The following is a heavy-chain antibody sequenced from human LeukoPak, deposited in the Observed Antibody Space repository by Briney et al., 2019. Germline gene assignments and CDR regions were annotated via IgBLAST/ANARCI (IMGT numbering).Heavy chain of an antibody. CDR3: ATGRGVATIPHSDY. V-gene: IGHV1-18*04. D-gene: IGHD5-12*01. Sequence: ASVKVSCKASGYTFTSYGISWVRQAPGQGLEWMGWISAYNGNTNYAQKLQGRVTMTTDTSTSTAYMELRSLRSDDTAVYYCATGRGVATIPHSDYWGQGTLVTVSS. CDR1: GYTFTSYG. J-gene: IGHJ4*02. CDR2: ISAYNGNT.